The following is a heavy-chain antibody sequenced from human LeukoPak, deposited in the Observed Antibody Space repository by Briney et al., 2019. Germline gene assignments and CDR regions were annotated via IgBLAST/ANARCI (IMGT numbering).Heavy chain of an antibody. V-gene: IGHV1-69*13. CDR3: ARDPDYDILTGYYSSGMDV. CDR1: GGTFSSYA. CDR2: IIPIFGTA. J-gene: IGHJ6*02. Sequence: SVKVSCKASGGTFSSYAISWVRQAPGQGLEWMGGIIPIFGTASYAQKFQGRVTITADESTSTAYMELSSLRSEDTAVYYCARDPDYDILTGYYSSGMDVWGQGTTVTVSS. D-gene: IGHD3-9*01.